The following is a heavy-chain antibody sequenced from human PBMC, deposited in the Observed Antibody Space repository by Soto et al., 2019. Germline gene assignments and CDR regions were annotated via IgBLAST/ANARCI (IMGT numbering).Heavy chain of an antibody. V-gene: IGHV3-23*01. CDR2: IGTSGGDT. J-gene: IGHJ4*02. CDR3: INSSSTLGDS. CDR1: GFTFSNFA. Sequence: PGGSLRLSCAASGFTFSNFAMSWVRQAPGKGLEWVSAIGTSGGDTYYADSVKGRFTISRDNSKNTLYLQLSSLRAEDTAVYYEINSSSTLGDSCGQGTLVTVSS. D-gene: IGHD6-13*01.